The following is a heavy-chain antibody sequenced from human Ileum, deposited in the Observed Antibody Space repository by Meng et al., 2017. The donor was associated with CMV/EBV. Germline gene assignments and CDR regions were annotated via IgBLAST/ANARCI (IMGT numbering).Heavy chain of an antibody. CDR1: GDSGSSNSSA. J-gene: IGHJ4*02. Sequence: ISGDSGSSNSSAWNRIRQSPSRGLEWLGRTYYRSKWYNDYAISVKSRITINADTSRNQFSLQLNSVTPEDTAVYYCARDPFSTSSGWGQGTLVTVSS. CDR2: TYYRSKWYN. CDR3: ARDPFSTSSG. V-gene: IGHV6-1*01. D-gene: IGHD6-6*01.